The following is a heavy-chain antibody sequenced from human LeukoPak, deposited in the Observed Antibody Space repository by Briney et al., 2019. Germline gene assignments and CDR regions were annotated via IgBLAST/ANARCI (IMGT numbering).Heavy chain of an antibody. D-gene: IGHD2-15*01. J-gene: IGHJ4*02. CDR1: GFTFSSYW. CDR2: IKQDGSEK. Sequence: GGSLRLSCAASGFTFSSYWMSWVRQAPGKGLEWVANIKQDGSEKYYVDSVRGRFTISRDNAKNSLYLQMNSLRAEDTAVYYCARARRYLGYCSGGSCYGYFDYWGQGTLVTVSS. V-gene: IGHV3-7*01. CDR3: ARARRYLGYCSGGSCYGYFDY.